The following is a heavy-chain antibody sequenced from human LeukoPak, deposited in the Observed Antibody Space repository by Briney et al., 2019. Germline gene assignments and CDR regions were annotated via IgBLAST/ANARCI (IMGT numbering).Heavy chain of an antibody. J-gene: IGHJ4*02. Sequence: SETLSLTCTVSGGSISSYYWSWIRQPPGKGLEWIGEINHSGSTNYNPSLKSRVTISVDTSKNQFSLKLSSVTAADTAVYYCARSSGWFQATAYWGQGTLVTVSS. D-gene: IGHD6-19*01. CDR3: ARSSGWFQATAY. V-gene: IGHV4-34*01. CDR1: GGSISSYY. CDR2: INHSGST.